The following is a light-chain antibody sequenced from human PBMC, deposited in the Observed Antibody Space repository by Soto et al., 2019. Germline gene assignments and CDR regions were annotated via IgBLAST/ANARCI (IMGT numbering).Light chain of an antibody. CDR3: QQNNSHPVT. CDR2: SVS. CDR1: QGISSY. V-gene: IGKV1-9*01. Sequence: DIQLTQSPAFLSASVGDKVTITCRASQGISSYLAWYQQKPGKAPELLMYSVSTLQSGVPSRFSGSGSGTDFTLTMTNLQPEDFANNYCQQNNSHPVTSSGRTNVDVK. J-gene: IGKJ4*01.